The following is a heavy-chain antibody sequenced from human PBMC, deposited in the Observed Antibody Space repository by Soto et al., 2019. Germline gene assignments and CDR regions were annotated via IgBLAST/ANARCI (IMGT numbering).Heavy chain of an antibody. CDR2: IIPIFGTA. Sequence: GQLVQSGAEVKKPGSSVKVSCKASGGTFSSYAISWVRQAPGQGLEWMGGIIPIFGTANYAQKFQGRVTITADKYTSTAYMELSSLRSEDTALYYCARVVPAAIVAAGGGYFAYWGQGTLVTVS. D-gene: IGHD2-2*02. CDR1: GGTFSSYA. V-gene: IGHV1-69*06. CDR3: ARVVPAAIVAAGGGYFAY. J-gene: IGHJ4*02.